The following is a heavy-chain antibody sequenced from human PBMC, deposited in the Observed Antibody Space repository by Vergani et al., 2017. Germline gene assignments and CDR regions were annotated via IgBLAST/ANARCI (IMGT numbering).Heavy chain of an antibody. Sequence: QVQLQESGPGLVKPSQTLSLTCTVSGGSISSGSYYWSWIRQPAGKGLEWIGRIYTSGSTNYNPSLKSRVTISVDTSKNQFSLKLSSVTAADTAVYYCARVKYWSSTSCLVYYYYMDVWGKGTTVTVSS. CDR2: IYTSGST. CDR1: GGSISSGSYY. V-gene: IGHV4-61*02. D-gene: IGHD2-2*01. J-gene: IGHJ6*03. CDR3: ARVKYWSSTSCLVYYYYMDV.